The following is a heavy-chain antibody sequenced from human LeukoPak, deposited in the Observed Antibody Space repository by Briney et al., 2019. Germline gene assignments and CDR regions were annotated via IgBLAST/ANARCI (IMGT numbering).Heavy chain of an antibody. CDR2: INHSGST. CDR3: ARGVLGYCSGGSCYVIDY. Sequence: SETLSLTCTVSGGSISSYYWSWIRQPPGKGLEWIGEINHSGSTNYNPSLKSRVTISVDTSKNQFSLKLSSVTAADTAVYYCARGVLGYCSGGSCYVIDYWGQGTLVTVSS. D-gene: IGHD2-15*01. CDR1: GGSISSYY. V-gene: IGHV4-34*01. J-gene: IGHJ4*02.